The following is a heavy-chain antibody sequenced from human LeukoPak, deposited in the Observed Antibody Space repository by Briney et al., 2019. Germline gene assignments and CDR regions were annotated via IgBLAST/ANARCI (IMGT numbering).Heavy chain of an antibody. CDR2: INTNTGNP. CDR1: EYTFTSYV. Sequence: ASVTVSCKASEYTFTSYVMNWVRQAPGQGLEWMGWINTNTGNPTYAQGFTGRFVFSLDTSVSTAYLQINSLKAEDTAVYYGARDRGDYAHYYYAMDVWGQGTTVTVSS. CDR3: ARDRGDYAHYYYAMDV. D-gene: IGHD4-17*01. J-gene: IGHJ6*02. V-gene: IGHV7-4-1*02.